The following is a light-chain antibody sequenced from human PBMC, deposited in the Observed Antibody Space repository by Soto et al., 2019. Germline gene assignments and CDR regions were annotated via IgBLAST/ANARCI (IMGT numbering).Light chain of an antibody. Sequence: QSVLTQPRSVSGSPGQSVTISCTGTSSDVGGYDYVSWYRQHPGKAPKLMISDVSKRPSGVPDRFSGSKSGNTASLIISGLQAEDQADYYCCSYAGSYDYVFGTGPKLTVL. V-gene: IGLV2-11*01. CDR1: SSDVGGYDY. J-gene: IGLJ1*01. CDR2: DVS. CDR3: CSYAGSYDYV.